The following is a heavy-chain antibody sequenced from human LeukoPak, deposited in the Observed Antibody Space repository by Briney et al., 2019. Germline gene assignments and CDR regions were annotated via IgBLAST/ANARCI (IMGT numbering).Heavy chain of an antibody. D-gene: IGHD3-22*01. CDR3: AKRSSYDSSGYPWGFDY. CDR1: GFTFSSYA. J-gene: IGHJ4*02. Sequence: GGSLRLSCAASGFTFSSYAMSWVRQAPGKGLEWVSAISGSGGSTYYADSVKGRFTISRDNSENTLYLQMNSLRAEDTAVYYCAKRSSYDSSGYPWGFDYWGQGTLVTVSS. CDR2: ISGSGGST. V-gene: IGHV3-23*01.